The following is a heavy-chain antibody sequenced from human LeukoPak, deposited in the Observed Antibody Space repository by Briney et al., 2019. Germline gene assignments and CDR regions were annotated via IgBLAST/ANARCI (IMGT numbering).Heavy chain of an antibody. V-gene: IGHV4-4*07. CDR3: ARDGYSGSYRPLGAHFDI. Sequence: NPSETLSLTCTVSGGSIRDTTYYWGWIRQPPGKGLEWIGRIYTSGSTNYNPSLKSRVTMSVDTSKNQFSLKLSSVTAADTAVYYCARDGYSGSYRPLGAHFDIWGQGTMVTVSS. D-gene: IGHD1-26*01. CDR2: IYTSGST. J-gene: IGHJ3*02. CDR1: GGSIRDTTYY.